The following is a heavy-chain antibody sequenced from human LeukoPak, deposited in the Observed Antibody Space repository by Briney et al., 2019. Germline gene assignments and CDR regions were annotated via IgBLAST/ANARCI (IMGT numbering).Heavy chain of an antibody. D-gene: IGHD4-17*01. CDR3: ARDPAYGDYEDY. CDR2: ISSSAGSM. CDR1: GFTFSDYY. Sequence: PGGSLRLSCAASGFTFSDYYMSWIRQAPGKGLECVSYISSSAGSMYYADSMKGRFTISRDNAKNSLYLQMNSLRAEDTAVYYCARDPAYGDYEDYWGQGTLVTVSS. J-gene: IGHJ4*02. V-gene: IGHV3-11*04.